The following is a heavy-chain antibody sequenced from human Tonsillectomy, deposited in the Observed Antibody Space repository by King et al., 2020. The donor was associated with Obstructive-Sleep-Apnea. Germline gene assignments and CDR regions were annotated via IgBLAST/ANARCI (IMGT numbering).Heavy chain of an antibody. CDR1: GGSISSYY. J-gene: IGHJ4*02. Sequence: QLQESGPGLVKPSETLSLTCTVSGGSISSYYWSWIRQPPGKGLEWIGYIYYSGSTNYNPSLKSRVTISVDTSKNQFSLKLSSVTAADTAVYYCARADYGDPTTPVYYFDYWGQGTLVTVSS. CDR2: IYYSGST. CDR3: ARADYGDPTTPVYYFDY. D-gene: IGHD4-17*01. V-gene: IGHV4-59*01.